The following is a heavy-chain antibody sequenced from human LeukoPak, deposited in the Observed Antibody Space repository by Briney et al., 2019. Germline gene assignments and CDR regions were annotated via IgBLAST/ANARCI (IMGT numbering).Heavy chain of an antibody. Sequence: GGSLRLSCAVSGITLSNYGMSWVRQAPGKGLEWVAGISGSGGSTNYAGSVKGRFTISRDNRKNTLYLQTNSLRVEDTAVYFCAKRGVVIRVILVGFHKEAYYFDSWGQGALVTVSS. J-gene: IGHJ4*02. CDR1: GITLSNYG. CDR3: AKRGVVIRVILVGFHKEAYYFDS. V-gene: IGHV3-23*01. D-gene: IGHD3-22*01. CDR2: ISGSGGST.